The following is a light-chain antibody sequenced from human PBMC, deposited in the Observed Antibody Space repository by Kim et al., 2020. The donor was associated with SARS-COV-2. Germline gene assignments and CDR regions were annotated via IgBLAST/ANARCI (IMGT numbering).Light chain of an antibody. CDR1: KLGDKY. CDR2: QDS. CDR3: QAWDSSVV. J-gene: IGLJ2*01. V-gene: IGLV3-1*01. Sequence: VSGSPGQTASITCSGDKLGDKYACWYQQKPGQSPVLVIYQDSKPPSGIPERFSGSNSGNTATLTISGTQAMDEADYYCQAWDSSVVFGGGTQLTVL.